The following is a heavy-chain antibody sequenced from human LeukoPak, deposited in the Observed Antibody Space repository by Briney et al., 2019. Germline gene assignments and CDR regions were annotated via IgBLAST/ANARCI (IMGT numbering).Heavy chain of an antibody. CDR2: ISYVGSNK. CDR1: GFTFSSYA. D-gene: IGHD2-15*01. CDR3: ARDRVAAEYYFDC. J-gene: IGHJ4*02. V-gene: IGHV3-30*04. Sequence: GGSLRLSCAASGFTFSSYAMHWVRQAPGKGLEWVAVISYVGSNKYYADSVKGRFTISRDNSKNTLYLQMNSLRAEDTAVYYCARDRVAAEYYFDCWGQGTLVTVSS.